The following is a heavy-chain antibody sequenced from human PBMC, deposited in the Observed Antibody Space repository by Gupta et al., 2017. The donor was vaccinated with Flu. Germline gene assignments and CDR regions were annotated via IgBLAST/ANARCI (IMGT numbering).Heavy chain of an antibody. Sequence: EVQLVESGGGLVQPGRSLRLSCAASGFTFDDYAMHWVRQAPGKGLEWVAGISWNSGSIGYADAGKGRVTISRDNDKNSRDLQMNSMGAEETAVYYCTKDINGWNVGVSTFGYGGQGTLVTVCS. J-gene: IGHJ4*02. CDR1: GFTFDDYA. CDR3: TKDINGWNVGVSTFGY. CDR2: ISWNSGSI. D-gene: IGHD1-1*01. V-gene: IGHV3-9*01.